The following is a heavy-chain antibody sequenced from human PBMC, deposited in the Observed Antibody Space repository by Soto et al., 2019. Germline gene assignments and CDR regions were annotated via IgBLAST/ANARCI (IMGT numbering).Heavy chain of an antibody. CDR3: AKDPPMTTVTEYFQH. D-gene: IGHD4-17*01. CDR2: IYSDGRT. CDR1: GFIVSSSY. Sequence: PGGSLRLSCAASGFIVSSSYMSWVRQAPGKGLEWVSVIYSDGRTYYADSVKGRFTISRDNSKNTLYLQMNSLSAEDTAVYYCAKDPPMTTVTEYFQHWGQGALVTVSS. J-gene: IGHJ1*01. V-gene: IGHV3-53*01.